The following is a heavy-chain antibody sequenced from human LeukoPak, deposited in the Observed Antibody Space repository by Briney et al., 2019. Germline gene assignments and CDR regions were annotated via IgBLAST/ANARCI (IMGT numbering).Heavy chain of an antibody. CDR3: AKDETHSSGWAPFDS. Sequence: GGSLRLSCAASGFTFSSYEMNWVRQAPGKGLEWVSYISESGSTTTYYADSVKGRFTISRDNARNTLFLQMNSLRVEDTAVYYCAKDETHSSGWAPFDSWGQGTLVIVSS. D-gene: IGHD6-19*01. V-gene: IGHV3-48*01. CDR2: ISESGSTTT. CDR1: GFTFSSYE. J-gene: IGHJ4*02.